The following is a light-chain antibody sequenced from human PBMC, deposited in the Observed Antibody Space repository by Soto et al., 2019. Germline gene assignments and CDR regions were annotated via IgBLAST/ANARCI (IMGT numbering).Light chain of an antibody. Sequence: QSALTQPASVSGTPGQSITISCTGSSSDVGGYNYVSWFQQHPGKPPKLLFYEVNKRTSGLSSRFSASKSGNTAALTISGLQAEDEADYYCASYAGGTVVFGGGTKVTVL. V-gene: IGLV2-14*01. CDR3: ASYAGGTVV. CDR2: EVN. CDR1: SSDVGGYNY. J-gene: IGLJ2*01.